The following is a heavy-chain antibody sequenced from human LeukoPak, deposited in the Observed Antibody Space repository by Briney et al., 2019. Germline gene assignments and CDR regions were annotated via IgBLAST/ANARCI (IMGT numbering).Heavy chain of an antibody. D-gene: IGHD6-19*01. CDR2: ISSSGSTI. J-gene: IGHJ4*02. CDR3: ARDRSSPAFDY. CDR1: GYTLTELS. Sequence: SCKVSGYTLTELSMHWVRQAPGKGLEWVSYISSSGSTIYYADSVKGRFTISRDNAKNSLYLQMNSLRAEDTAVYYCARDRSSPAFDYWGQGTLVTVSS. V-gene: IGHV3-11*04.